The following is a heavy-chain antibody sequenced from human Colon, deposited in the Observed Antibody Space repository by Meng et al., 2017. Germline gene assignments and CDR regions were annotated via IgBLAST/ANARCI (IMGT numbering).Heavy chain of an antibody. D-gene: IGHD2-15*01. V-gene: IGHV4-4*02. CDR1: GGSISRRTW. CDR2: IYHTGTT. Sequence: QVQLQESGPGLVKPSQTLSLTCAVSGGSISRRTWWSWVRQPPGKGLQWIGEIYHTGTTNHNPSLSSRVSTSVDKSKNQFSLKLSSVTAADTAVYYCARRYCSDGTCAGALDNWGQGTLVTVSS. J-gene: IGHJ4*02. CDR3: ARRYCSDGTCAGALDN.